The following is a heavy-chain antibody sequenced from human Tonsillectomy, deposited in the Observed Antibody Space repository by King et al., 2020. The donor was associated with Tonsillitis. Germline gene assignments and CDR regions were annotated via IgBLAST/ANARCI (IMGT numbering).Heavy chain of an antibody. Sequence: QLVQSGGGVVQPGGSLRLSCVASGFSFSKFAMHWVRQTPGNGLEWVAFIRSDGSDAYYADSVRGRFTISRDNPKNTLYLEMNSLRGGDTALYYCAKDIRAVTGHFDFWGQGTLVTVSS. D-gene: IGHD6-19*01. CDR3: AKDIRAVTGHFDF. CDR1: GFSFSKFA. V-gene: IGHV3-30*02. J-gene: IGHJ4*02. CDR2: IRSDGSDA.